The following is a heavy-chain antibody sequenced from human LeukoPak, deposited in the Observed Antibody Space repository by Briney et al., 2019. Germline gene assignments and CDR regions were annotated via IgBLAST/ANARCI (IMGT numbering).Heavy chain of an antibody. V-gene: IGHV1-46*01. D-gene: IGHD6-25*01. CDR1: GYTFTSYY. CDR2: NNHSCGST. Sequence: ASGRVSCSAAGYTFTSYYMHWVRQAPGPGLGWMGKNNHSCGSTSKAQKFQGRVTMTRDPSTSTVYMELSSRRSEDTAVYYCMTSNNDIAAPDYWGQGTLVTVSS. J-gene: IGHJ4*02. CDR3: MTSNNDIAAPDY.